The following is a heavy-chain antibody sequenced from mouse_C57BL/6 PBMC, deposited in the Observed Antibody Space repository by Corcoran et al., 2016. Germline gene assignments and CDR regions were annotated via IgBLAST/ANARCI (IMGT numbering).Heavy chain of an antibody. CDR1: GYTFTTYG. CDR3: ARDSNSAWFAY. J-gene: IGHJ3*01. V-gene: IGHV9-3*01. Sequence: QIQLVQSGPELKKPGETVKISCKASGYTFTTYGMSWVKQAPGKGLKWMGWINTYSGVPTYADDFKGRFAFSLETSASTAYLQINNLKNEDTATYFCARDSNSAWFAYWGQGTLVTVS. D-gene: IGHD2-5*01. CDR2: INTYSGVP.